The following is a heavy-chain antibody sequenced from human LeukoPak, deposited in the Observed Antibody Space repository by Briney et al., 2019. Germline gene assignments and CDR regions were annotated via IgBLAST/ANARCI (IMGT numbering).Heavy chain of an antibody. D-gene: IGHD3-22*01. J-gene: IGHJ4*02. CDR1: GYSFTSYW. CDR2: IYPGDSDT. Sequence: GESLKISCKGSGYSFTSYWIGWVRQTPGKGLEWMGIIYPGDSDTRYSPSFQGQVTISADKSISTAYPQWSSLKASDTAMYYCARAPPPYYYDSSGYYSYYFDYWGQGTLVTVSS. V-gene: IGHV5-51*01. CDR3: ARAPPPYYYDSSGYYSYYFDY.